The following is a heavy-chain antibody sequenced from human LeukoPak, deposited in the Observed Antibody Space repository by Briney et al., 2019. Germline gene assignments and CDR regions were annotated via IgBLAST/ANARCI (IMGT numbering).Heavy chain of an antibody. D-gene: IGHD6-13*01. CDR1: GGSIRSYY. CDR2: IYYSGST. V-gene: IGHV4-59*01. Sequence: SETLSLTCTVSGGSIRSYYWSWIRQPPGKGLEWIGYIYYSGSTNYHPSLKSRVTISVDTSKNQFSLKLSSVTAADTAVYYCARVYYSNSYDYWYFDLWGRGTLVTVSS. J-gene: IGHJ2*01. CDR3: ARVYYSNSYDYWYFDL.